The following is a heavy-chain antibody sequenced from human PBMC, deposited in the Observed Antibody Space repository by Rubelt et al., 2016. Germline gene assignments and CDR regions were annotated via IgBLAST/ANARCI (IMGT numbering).Heavy chain of an antibody. J-gene: IGHJ4*02. D-gene: IGHD2-21*02. CDR2: IYFSGST. CDR1: GGSISSYY. Sequence: QVQLQESGPGLVKPSETLSLTCTVSGGSISSYYWSWIRQPPGKGLECIGYIYFSGSTNYNPSLESRVTISVDTSKNQLSLKVSSVTAADTAVYHCARQPPDTAAFDYWGQGVLVTVSS. CDR3: ARQPPDTAAFDY. V-gene: IGHV4-59*08.